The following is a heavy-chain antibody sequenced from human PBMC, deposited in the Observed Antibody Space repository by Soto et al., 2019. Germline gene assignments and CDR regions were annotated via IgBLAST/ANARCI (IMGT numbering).Heavy chain of an antibody. V-gene: IGHV4-39*01. J-gene: IGHJ4*02. D-gene: IGHD6-13*01. CDR2: IYYSGST. CDR1: GGSISSSSYY. Sequence: LSLTCTVSGGSISSSSYYWGWIRQPPGKGLEWIGSIYYSGSTYYNPSLKSRVTISVDTSKNQFSLKLSSVTAADTAVYYCARLGTAAPYYFDYWGQGTLVTVSS. CDR3: ARLGTAAPYYFDY.